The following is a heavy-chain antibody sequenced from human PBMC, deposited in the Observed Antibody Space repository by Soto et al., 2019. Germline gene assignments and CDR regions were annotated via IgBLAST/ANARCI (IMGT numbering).Heavy chain of an antibody. CDR3: ARQVITMVRWGATAHWFDP. CDR2: IYYSGST. V-gene: IGHV4-39*01. D-gene: IGHD3-10*01. CDR1: GGSISSSSYY. Sequence: SETLCLTCTVSGGSISSSSYYWGWIRQPPGKGLEWIGSIYYSGSTYYNPSLKSRVTISVDTSKNQFSLKLSSVTAADTAVYYCARQVITMVRWGATAHWFDPWGQGTLVTVSS. J-gene: IGHJ5*02.